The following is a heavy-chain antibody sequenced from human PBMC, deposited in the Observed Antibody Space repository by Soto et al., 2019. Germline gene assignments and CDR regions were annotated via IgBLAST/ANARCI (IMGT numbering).Heavy chain of an antibody. Sequence: QVQLVQSGAEVKKPGSSVKVSCKASGGTFSSYDISWVRQAPGQGLEWMGGIIPIFGTANYAQKFQGRVTITADESTSTAYMELSSLRSEDTAVYYCARGHVVVVNYYYGMDVWGQGTTVTVSS. CDR1: GGTFSSYD. CDR2: IIPIFGTA. D-gene: IGHD3-22*01. V-gene: IGHV1-69*01. J-gene: IGHJ6*02. CDR3: ARGHVVVVNYYYGMDV.